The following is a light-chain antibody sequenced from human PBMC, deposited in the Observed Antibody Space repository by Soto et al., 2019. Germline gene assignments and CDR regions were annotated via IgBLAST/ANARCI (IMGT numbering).Light chain of an antibody. J-gene: IGLJ3*02. CDR3: SSFTRSSTWV. V-gene: IGLV2-14*03. CDR2: DVS. Sequence: QSALTQPASVSGSPGQSITISCTGSTSDFGIYDRVSWYQQHPDKAPTLMMKDVSNRPSGVSDRFSGSKSGDTASLTISGLQAEDEADYYCSSFTRSSTWVFGGGTKLTVL. CDR1: TSDFGIYDR.